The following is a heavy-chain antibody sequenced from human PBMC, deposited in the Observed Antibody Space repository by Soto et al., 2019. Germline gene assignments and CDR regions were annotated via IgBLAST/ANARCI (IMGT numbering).Heavy chain of an antibody. CDR2: IYYSGST. V-gene: IGHV4-31*03. Sequence: ASETLSLTCTVSGGSISSGGYYWSWIRQHPGKGLEWIGYIYYSGSTYYNPSLKSRVTISVDTSKNQFSLKLSSVTAADTAVYYCARGLGVYIWGSYPPGPYFDYWGQGTLVTVSS. CDR3: ARGLGVYIWGSYPPGPYFDY. D-gene: IGHD3-16*02. J-gene: IGHJ4*02. CDR1: GGSISSGGYY.